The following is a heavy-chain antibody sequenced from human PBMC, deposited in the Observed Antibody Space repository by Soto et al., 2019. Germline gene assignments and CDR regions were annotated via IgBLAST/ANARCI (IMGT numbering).Heavy chain of an antibody. CDR2: ISGSGGST. CDR1: GFTFSSYG. Sequence: GGSLRLSCAASGFTFSSYGMHWVRQAPGKGLEWVAVISGSGGSTYYADSVKGRFTISRDNSKNTLYLQMNSLRAEDTAVYYCAKEAPYSSSWNWFDPWGQGTLVTVSS. J-gene: IGHJ5*02. CDR3: AKEAPYSSSWNWFDP. V-gene: IGHV3-23*01. D-gene: IGHD6-13*01.